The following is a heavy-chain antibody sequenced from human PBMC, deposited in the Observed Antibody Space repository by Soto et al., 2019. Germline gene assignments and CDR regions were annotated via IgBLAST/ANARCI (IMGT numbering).Heavy chain of an antibody. J-gene: IGHJ4*02. D-gene: IGHD2-15*01. CDR1: GDNFTRYG. CDR3: VVAAQPYSCDY. CDR2: ISAYNGNT. Sequence: VQRVQSGAEVQKPGASVKVSCKDSGDNFTRYGIRWVRKYPLLWLEWMGWISAYNGNTKYAQKLQGRVTMTTDTSTSTAYMELRSLRSDDTAVYYCVVAAQPYSCDYWGQGTLVTVYS. V-gene: IGHV1-18*01.